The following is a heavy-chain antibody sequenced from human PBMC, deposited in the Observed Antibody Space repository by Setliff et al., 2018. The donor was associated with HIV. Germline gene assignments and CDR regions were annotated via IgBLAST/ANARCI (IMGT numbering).Heavy chain of an antibody. CDR2: IRYDGSNQ. CDR3: AKGPTPYYASSGYPGVLGS. V-gene: IGHV3-30*02. Sequence: SGGSLRLSCAASGFTFSTYGMQWVRQAPGKGLEWVAFIRYDGSNQYYADSVKGRFTISRDNSKNTLYLQMNSLRAEDTAAYYCAKGPTPYYASSGYPGVLGSWGRGTLVTVSS. D-gene: IGHD3-22*01. J-gene: IGHJ4*02. CDR1: GFTFSTYG.